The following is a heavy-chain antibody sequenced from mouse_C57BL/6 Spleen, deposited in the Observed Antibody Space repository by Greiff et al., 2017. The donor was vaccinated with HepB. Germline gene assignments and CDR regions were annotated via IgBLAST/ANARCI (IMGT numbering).Heavy chain of an antibody. CDR1: GYSITSDY. Sequence: EVQGVESGPGLAKPSQTLSLTCSVTGYSITSDYWNWIRKFPGNKLEYMGYISYSGSTYYNPSLKSRISITRDTSKNQYYLRWNSVTTEDTATYYCARRSYCNWRFDYWGQGTTLTVSS. V-gene: IGHV3-8*01. D-gene: IGHD2-1*01. CDR2: ISYSGST. J-gene: IGHJ2*01. CDR3: ARRSYCNWRFDY.